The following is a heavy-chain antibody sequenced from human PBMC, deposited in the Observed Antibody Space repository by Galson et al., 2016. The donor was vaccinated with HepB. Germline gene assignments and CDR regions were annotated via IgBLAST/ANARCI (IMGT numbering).Heavy chain of an antibody. CDR1: GFTFSSYA. Sequence: SLRLSCAASGFTFSSYAMHWVRQAPGKGLEWVSFISASGNSAYYADSVKGRFTISRDNSKNTLYLQMSSLRAEDTAIYYCAKWMRRDGYNFDNWGQGTLVTVSS. D-gene: IGHD5-24*01. CDR2: ISASGNSA. V-gene: IGHV3-23*01. CDR3: AKWMRRDGYNFDN. J-gene: IGHJ4*02.